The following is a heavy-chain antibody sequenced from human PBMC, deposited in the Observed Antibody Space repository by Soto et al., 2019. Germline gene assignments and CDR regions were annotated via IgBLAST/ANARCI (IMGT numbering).Heavy chain of an antibody. CDR1: GGSISSLNW. CDR3: AAGGGLPRYY. CDR2: VHHSGTA. V-gene: IGHV4-4*02. D-gene: IGHD5-12*01. Sequence: SETLSLTCTVSGGSISSLNWWSWVRLTPGKGLEWIGEVHHSGTATYSPSLKSRVTLSVDKSKNQFSLNLTSVTAADTAVYYCAAGGGLPRYYWGQGTLVTVSS. J-gene: IGHJ4*02.